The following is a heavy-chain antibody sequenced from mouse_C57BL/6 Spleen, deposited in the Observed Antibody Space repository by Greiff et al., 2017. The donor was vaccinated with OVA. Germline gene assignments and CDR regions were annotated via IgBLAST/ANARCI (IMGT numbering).Heavy chain of an antibody. CDR2: ISSGSSTI. D-gene: IGHD2-5*01. CDR3: APYYSKGAMDY. V-gene: IGHV5-17*01. J-gene: IGHJ4*01. CDR1: GFTFSDYG. Sequence: EVQLQESGGGLVKPGGSLKLSCAASGFTFSDYGMHWVRQAPEKGLEWVAYISSGSSTIYYADTVKGRFTISRDNAKNTLFLQTTSLRSEDTAMYYCAPYYSKGAMDYWGQGTSVTVSS.